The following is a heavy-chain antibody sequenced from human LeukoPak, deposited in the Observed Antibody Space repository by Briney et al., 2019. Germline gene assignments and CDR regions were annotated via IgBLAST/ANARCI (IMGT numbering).Heavy chain of an antibody. Sequence: SETLSLTCTVSGYSISSGYYWGWIRQPPGKGLEWIGSFYDSGSTYYNPSLKSRVTISVDTSKNQFSLKLSSVTAADTAVYYCARHRRDYYDSSGYYRFDYWGQGTLVAVSS. CDR3: ARHRRDYYDSSGYYRFDY. D-gene: IGHD3-22*01. J-gene: IGHJ4*02. CDR1: GYSISSGYY. CDR2: FYDSGST. V-gene: IGHV4-38-2*02.